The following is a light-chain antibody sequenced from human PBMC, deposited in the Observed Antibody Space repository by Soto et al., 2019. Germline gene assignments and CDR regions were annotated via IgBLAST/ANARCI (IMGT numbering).Light chain of an antibody. CDR3: QQDNNWPPIT. Sequence: EIVMTQSPDTLSVSPGEGATLSCRASQSISSNVAWYQQRPGQAPRLLIYEASTRATGIPARFSGSGSETEFTLTITSLQSEDFAVYYCQQDNNWPPITFGGGIKVEVK. V-gene: IGKV3-15*01. J-gene: IGKJ4*01. CDR1: QSISSN. CDR2: EAS.